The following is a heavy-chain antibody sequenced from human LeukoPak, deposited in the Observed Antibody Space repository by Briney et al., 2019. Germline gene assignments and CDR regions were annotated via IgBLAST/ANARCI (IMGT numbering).Heavy chain of an antibody. CDR3: ARESTSGLPAVGFDF. CDR1: GYSISSGSY. V-gene: IGHV4-38-2*02. J-gene: IGHJ4*02. Sequence: PSETLSLTCAVSGYSISSGSYWGWIRQPPGKGLEWIGSGYHTGSTFYNPSLKSRVSISVDTSKNQFSLKLSSVTAADMAVYYCARESTSGLPAVGFDFWGQGTLVTVSS. CDR2: GYHTGST. D-gene: IGHD3-10*01.